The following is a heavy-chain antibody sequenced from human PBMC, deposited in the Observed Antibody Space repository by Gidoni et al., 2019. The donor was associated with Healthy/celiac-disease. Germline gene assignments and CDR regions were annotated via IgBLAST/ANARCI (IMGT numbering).Heavy chain of an antibody. J-gene: IGHJ4*02. D-gene: IGHD5-12*01. CDR1: GFTFSSYG. CDR2: IWYDGSNT. CDR3: ARDRGYEIESFDY. Sequence: QVQLVEPGGGVVQPGRSRRLSCAASGFTFSSYGMHWVRQAPGKGLEWLAVIWYDGSNTYYADSVKGRFTISRDNSKNTLYLQMNSLRAEDTAVYYCARDRGYEIESFDYWGQGTLVTVSS. V-gene: IGHV3-33*01.